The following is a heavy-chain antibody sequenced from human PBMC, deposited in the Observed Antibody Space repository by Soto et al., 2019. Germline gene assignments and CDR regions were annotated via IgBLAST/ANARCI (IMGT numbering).Heavy chain of an antibody. V-gene: IGHV1-69*06. CDR2: IIPIFGTA. J-gene: IGHJ6*02. CDR1: GGTFSSYA. D-gene: IGHD2-15*01. CDR3: AGGYCSGGSCYFRRDYYYYYGMDV. Sequence: QVQLVQSGAEVKKPGSSVKVSCKASGGTFSSYAISWVRQAPGQGLEWMGGIIPIFGTANYAQKFQGRVTITADKSTSTAYMELSRLRSEDTAVYYCAGGYCSGGSCYFRRDYYYYYGMDVWGQGTTVTVSS.